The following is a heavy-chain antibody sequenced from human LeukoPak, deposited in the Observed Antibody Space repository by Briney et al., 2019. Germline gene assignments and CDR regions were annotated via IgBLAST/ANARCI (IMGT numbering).Heavy chain of an antibody. CDR2: IYYSGSP. CDR1: GDSISSTSYS. D-gene: IGHD2-15*01. J-gene: IGHJ5*02. Sequence: SETLSLTCTVSGDSISSTSYSWGWIRQPPGKGLEWIGTIYYSGSPYYNPSLKSRVTISVDTSKNQFSLRLTSVTAADTAVYYCARGGNCSGGTCYSDRGWFDPWGQGTLVTVSS. CDR3: ARGGNCSGGTCYSDRGWFDP. V-gene: IGHV4-39*07.